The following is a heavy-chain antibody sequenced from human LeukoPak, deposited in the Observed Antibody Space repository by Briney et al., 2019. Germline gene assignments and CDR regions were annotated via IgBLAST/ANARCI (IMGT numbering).Heavy chain of an antibody. J-gene: IGHJ3*02. V-gene: IGHV1-2*02. Sequence: ASVKVSCKASGYTFTGYYMHWVRQAPGQGLEWMGWINPNSGGTNYAQNFQGRVTMTRDTSISTAYMELSSLGSDDTAVYYCARDPPISGRWVFDIWGQGTMVTVSS. D-gene: IGHD3-9*01. CDR3: ARDPPISGRWVFDI. CDR2: INPNSGGT. CDR1: GYTFTGYY.